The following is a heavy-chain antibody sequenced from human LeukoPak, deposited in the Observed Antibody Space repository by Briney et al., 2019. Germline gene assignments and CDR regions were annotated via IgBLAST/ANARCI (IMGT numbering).Heavy chain of an antibody. J-gene: IGHJ3*02. V-gene: IGHV1-69*06. CDR2: IIPIFGTA. Sequence: GASVKVSCKASGGTFSSYAISRVRQAPGQGLEWMGGIIPIFGTANYAQKFQGRVTITADKSTSTAYMELSSLRSEDTAVYYCARDSNISSGWYFYIWGQGTMVTVPS. CDR3: ARDSNISSGWYFYI. D-gene: IGHD6-19*01. CDR1: GGTFSSYA.